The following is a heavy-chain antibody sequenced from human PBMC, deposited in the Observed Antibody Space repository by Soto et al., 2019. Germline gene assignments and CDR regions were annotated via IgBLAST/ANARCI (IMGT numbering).Heavy chain of an antibody. CDR2: ISAYNGNT. J-gene: IGHJ5*02. CDR1: GYTFTSYG. D-gene: IGHD6-19*01. CDR3: ARVVPEGVAGTWRWFDP. Sequence: ASVKVSCKASGYTFTSYGISWVRQAPGQGLEWMGWISAYNGNTNYAQKLQGRVTMTTDTSTSTVYMELRSLRSDGTAVYYCARVVPEGVAGTWRWFDPWGQGTLVTVSS. V-gene: IGHV1-18*01.